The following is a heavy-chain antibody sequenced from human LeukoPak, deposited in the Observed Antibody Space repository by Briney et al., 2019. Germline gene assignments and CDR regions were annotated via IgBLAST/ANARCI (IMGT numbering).Heavy chain of an antibody. Sequence: GGSLRLSCAASGFTFSDYYMSWIRQAPGKGLEWVSYISSSGSTIYYADSVKVRFTISRDNAKNPLYLQMNSLRAEDTAVYYCARVPASSWYYYYYMDVWGKGTTVTVSS. CDR3: ARVPASSWYYYYYMDV. V-gene: IGHV3-11*01. CDR2: ISSSGSTI. CDR1: GFTFSDYY. J-gene: IGHJ6*03. D-gene: IGHD6-13*01.